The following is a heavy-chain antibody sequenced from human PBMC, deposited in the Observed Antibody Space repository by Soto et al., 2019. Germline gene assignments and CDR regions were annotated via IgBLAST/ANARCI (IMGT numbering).Heavy chain of an antibody. CDR2: IYHSGST. Sequence: QVQLQESGPGLVKPSGTLSLTCAVSGGSISSSNWWSWVRQPPGKGLEWIGEIYHSGSTNYNPSLKSRVTISVDKSKNQFSLKLSSVTAADTAVYYCARDLRLGSGSYYNANDYYYYYGMDVWGQGTTVTVSS. D-gene: IGHD3-10*01. J-gene: IGHJ6*02. CDR1: GGSISSSNW. CDR3: ARDLRLGSGSYYNANDYYYYYGMDV. V-gene: IGHV4-4*02.